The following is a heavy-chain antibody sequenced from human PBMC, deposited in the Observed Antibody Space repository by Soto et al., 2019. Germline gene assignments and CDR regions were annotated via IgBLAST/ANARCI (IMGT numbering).Heavy chain of an antibody. J-gene: IGHJ4*01. CDR3: ARTHAQSSGSCLDF. D-gene: IGHD3-22*01. CDR1: GFTFSGYW. V-gene: IGHV3-7*01. Sequence: GGSLRLSCAASGFTFSGYWMNWVRQAPGKGLEWVANIKQDEGKKNYVDSVKGRFTISTDNAKNSLYLQMNSLSAEDTAVYYCARTHAQSSGSCLDFWGHGTLVTVSS. CDR2: IKQDEGKK.